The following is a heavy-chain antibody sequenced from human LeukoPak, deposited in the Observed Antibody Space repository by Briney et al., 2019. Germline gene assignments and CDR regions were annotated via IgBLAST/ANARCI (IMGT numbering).Heavy chain of an antibody. CDR3: ARAVWSGFPYYFDY. CDR2: ITSSGAAT. J-gene: IGHJ4*02. CDR1: GFTFSSYA. D-gene: IGHD3-3*01. V-gene: IGHV3-21*01. Sequence: PGGSLRLSCAASGFTFSSYAMSWVRQAPGKGLEWVSSITSSGAATYYADSVKGRFTISRDNAKNSLYLQMNSLRAEDTAVYYCARAVWSGFPYYFDYWGQGTLVTVSS.